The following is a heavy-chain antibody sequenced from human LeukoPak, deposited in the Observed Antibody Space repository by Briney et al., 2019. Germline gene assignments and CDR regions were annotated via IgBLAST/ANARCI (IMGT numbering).Heavy chain of an antibody. CDR3: ARGRSSGWFDP. J-gene: IGHJ5*02. V-gene: IGHV4-34*01. Sequence: SETLSLTCAVYGGSFSGYYWSWIRQPPGKGLEWIGEINHSGGTNYNPSLKSRVTISVDTSKNQFSLKLSSVTAADTAVYYCARGRSSGWFDPWGQGTLVTVSS. CDR1: GGSFSGYY. CDR2: INHSGGT. D-gene: IGHD5-12*01.